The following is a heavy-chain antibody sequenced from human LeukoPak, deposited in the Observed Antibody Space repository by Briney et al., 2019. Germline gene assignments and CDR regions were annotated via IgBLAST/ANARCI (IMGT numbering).Heavy chain of an antibody. J-gene: IGHJ4*02. CDR3: ARTAGGDPYFDY. Sequence: SQTLSLTCTVSGGSIGSDTDYWSWIRQHPGKCLEWIGYIYDSGTIYYNPSLQSRVSISVDPSKTQFSLRVNSVTAADTAVNYCARTAGGDPYFDYWGRGTLVTVSS. CDR2: IYDSGTI. CDR1: GGSIGSDTDY. V-gene: IGHV4-31*03. D-gene: IGHD4-17*01.